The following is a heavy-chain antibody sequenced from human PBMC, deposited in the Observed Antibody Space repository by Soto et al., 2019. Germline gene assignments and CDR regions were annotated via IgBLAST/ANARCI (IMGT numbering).Heavy chain of an antibody. CDR3: AKGIWDSGDYYFDY. Sequence: QVQLVQSGAEEKKPGASVMVSCKASGYTFTGYAIQWVRQAPGQRLEWMGWINAGNGRTRYSEKFQGRVTILRDTSANTAYMGLSSLRPEDTAGYYCAKGIWDSGDYYFDYWGQGTLVTVSS. CDR2: INAGNGRT. CDR1: GYTFTGYA. J-gene: IGHJ4*02. D-gene: IGHD1-26*01. V-gene: IGHV1-3*05.